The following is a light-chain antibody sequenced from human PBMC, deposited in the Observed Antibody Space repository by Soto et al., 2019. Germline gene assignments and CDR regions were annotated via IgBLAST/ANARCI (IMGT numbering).Light chain of an antibody. CDR3: QQYGSSPPYT. CDR1: QSVSSNH. Sequence: EIVLTQSPGTLSLPPGEGATLSCRASQSVSSNHLAWYQQKPGQAPRLLIFGASSMASDIPDRFSGSGSGTDFTLTISRLEPEDFVVYYCQQYGSSPPYTFGQGTKLEIK. CDR2: GAS. V-gene: IGKV3-20*01. J-gene: IGKJ2*01.